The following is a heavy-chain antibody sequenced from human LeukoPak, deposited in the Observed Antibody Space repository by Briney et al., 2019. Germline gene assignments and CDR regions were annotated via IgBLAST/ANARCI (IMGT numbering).Heavy chain of an antibody. CDR1: GGSISSGGYY. Sequence: SETLSLTCTVSGGSISSGGYYWSWIRQHPGKGLEWIVYIYYSGSTYYNPSLKSRVTISVDTSKNQFSLKLSSVTAADTAVYYCARDVVRSYCSGGSCYLDYWGQGTLVTVSS. V-gene: IGHV4-31*03. J-gene: IGHJ4*02. D-gene: IGHD2-15*01. CDR3: ARDVVRSYCSGGSCYLDY. CDR2: IYYSGST.